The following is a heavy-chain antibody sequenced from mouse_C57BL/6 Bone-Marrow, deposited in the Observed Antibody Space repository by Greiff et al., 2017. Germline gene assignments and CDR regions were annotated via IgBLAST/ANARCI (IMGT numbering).Heavy chain of an antibody. J-gene: IGHJ1*03. CDR3: ASLYGNCGYWYFDV. D-gene: IGHD2-1*01. V-gene: IGHV2-9-1*01. Sequence: VMLVESGPGLVAPSQSLSITCTVSGFSLTSYAISWVRQPPGKGLEWLGVIWTGGGTNYNSALKSRLSISKDNSKSQVFLKMNSLQTDDTARYYCASLYGNCGYWYFDVWGTGTTVTVSS. CDR1: GFSLTSYA. CDR2: IWTGGGT.